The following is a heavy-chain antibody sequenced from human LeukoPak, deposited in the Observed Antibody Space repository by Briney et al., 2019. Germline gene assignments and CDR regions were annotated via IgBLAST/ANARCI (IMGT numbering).Heavy chain of an antibody. D-gene: IGHD3-3*01. Sequence: PSETLSLTCTVSGGSISSGDYYWSWIRQPPGKGLEWIGYIYYSGSTYYNPSLKSRVTISADTSKNQFSLKLSSVTAADTAVYYCARSRFGVAKSGMDVWGKGTTVTVSS. CDR2: IYYSGST. CDR3: ARSRFGVAKSGMDV. V-gene: IGHV4-30-4*08. CDR1: GGSISSGDYY. J-gene: IGHJ6*04.